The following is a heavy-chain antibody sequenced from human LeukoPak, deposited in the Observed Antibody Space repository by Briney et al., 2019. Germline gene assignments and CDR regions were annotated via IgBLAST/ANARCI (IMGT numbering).Heavy chain of an antibody. CDR3: ARDRSYHDSSGYSWKLES. CDR1: GFIVSNNY. Sequence: GGSLRLSCEASGFIVSNNYMSWVRQAPGKGLEGVSDIYSAGSSLYAESVRGRFTISRDYSTNTLSLQMNSLRAEDTAVYYCARDRSYHDSSGYSWKLESWGQGILVTVSS. CDR2: IYSAGSS. V-gene: IGHV3-53*01. D-gene: IGHD3-22*01. J-gene: IGHJ4*02.